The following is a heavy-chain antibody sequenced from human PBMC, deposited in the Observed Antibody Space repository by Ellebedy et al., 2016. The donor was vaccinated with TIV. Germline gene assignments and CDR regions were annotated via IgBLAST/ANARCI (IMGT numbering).Heavy chain of an antibody. CDR2: ISAYNGNT. CDR3: ARDLEGYCSGGSCYPARFDP. J-gene: IGHJ5*02. D-gene: IGHD2-15*01. Sequence: ASVKVSXXASGYTFTNYGISWVRQAPEQGLEWMGWISAYNGNTDYAQKFQGRVTMTTDTSTSTAYMELRSLRSDDTAVYYCARDLEGYCSGGSCYPARFDPWGQGTLVTVSS. CDR1: GYTFTNYG. V-gene: IGHV1-18*01.